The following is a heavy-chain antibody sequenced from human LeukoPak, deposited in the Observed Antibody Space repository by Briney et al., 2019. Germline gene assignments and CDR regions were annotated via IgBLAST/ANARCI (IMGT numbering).Heavy chain of an antibody. CDR1: GYTFTSYG. J-gene: IGHJ4*02. CDR3: ARHQYYDSSGYYYNYHYY. D-gene: IGHD3-22*01. CDR2: ISAYNGNT. Sequence: ASVKVSCKASGYTFTSYGISWVRQAPGQGLEWMGWISAYNGNTNYAQKLQGRVTMTTDTSTSTAYMELRSLRSDDTAVYYCARHQYYDSSGYYYNYHYYWGQGTLVTVSS. V-gene: IGHV1-18*01.